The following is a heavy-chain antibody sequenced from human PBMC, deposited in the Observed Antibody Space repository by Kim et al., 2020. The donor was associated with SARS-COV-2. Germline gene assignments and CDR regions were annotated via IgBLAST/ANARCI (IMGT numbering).Heavy chain of an antibody. Sequence: SETLSLTCAVYGGSFSGYYWSWIRQPPGKGLEWIGEINHSGSTNYNPSLKSRVTISVDTSKNQFSLKLRSVTAADTAVYYCARGGRESSSWYGYWFDPWGQGTLVTVSS. CDR1: GGSFSGYY. CDR3: ARGGRESSSWYGYWFDP. D-gene: IGHD6-13*01. J-gene: IGHJ5*02. V-gene: IGHV4-34*01. CDR2: INHSGST.